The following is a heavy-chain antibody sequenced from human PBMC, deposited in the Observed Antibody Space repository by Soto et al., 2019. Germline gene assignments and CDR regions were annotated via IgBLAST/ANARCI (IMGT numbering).Heavy chain of an antibody. V-gene: IGHV4-31*03. CDR3: ARLCSGYDCEHYFDY. J-gene: IGHJ4*02. CDR2: IYYSGST. CDR1: GGSISSGGYY. D-gene: IGHD5-12*01. Sequence: PSETLSLTCTVSGGSISSGGYYWSWIRQHPGKGLEWIGYIYYSGSTYYNPSLKSRVTISVDTSKNQFSLKLSSVTAADTAVYYCARLCSGYDCEHYFDYWGQGTLVTVSS.